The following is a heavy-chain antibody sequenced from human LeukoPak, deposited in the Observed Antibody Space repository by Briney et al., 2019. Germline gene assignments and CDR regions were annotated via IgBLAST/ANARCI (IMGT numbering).Heavy chain of an antibody. V-gene: IGHV4-34*01. D-gene: IGHD3-10*01. CDR3: ARMEYYYGSGSYNY. CDR1: GGSFSGYY. J-gene: IGHJ4*02. Sequence: PSETLSLTCAVYGGSFSGYYWSWIRQPPGKGLEWIGEINHSGSTNYNPSLKSRVTISVDTSKNQFSLKLSSVTAADTAVYYCARMEYYYGSGSYNYWGQGTLVTVSS. CDR2: INHSGST.